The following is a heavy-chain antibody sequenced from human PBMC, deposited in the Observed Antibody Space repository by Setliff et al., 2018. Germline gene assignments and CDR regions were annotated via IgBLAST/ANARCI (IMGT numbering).Heavy chain of an antibody. J-gene: IGHJ4*02. CDR2: IFTNGVT. D-gene: IGHD3-10*01. Sequence: SETLSLTCSVSGGSISSGSYYWSWIRQPAGKGLEWIGQIFTNGVTTYNPSLMSRLTISLDTSKNHFSLKLSSVAAADTAVYYCARLTFGSGSFYFNYWGQGTLVTVSS. CDR1: GGSISSGSYY. CDR3: ARLTFGSGSFYFNY. V-gene: IGHV4-61*09.